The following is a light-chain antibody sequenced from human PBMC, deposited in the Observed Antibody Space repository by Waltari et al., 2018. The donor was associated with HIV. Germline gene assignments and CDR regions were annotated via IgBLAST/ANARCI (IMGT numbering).Light chain of an antibody. CDR3: FSTDSSGNHRV. CDR1: ALPKKY. CDR2: EDN. Sequence: SYELTQPPSVSVSPGQTARITCSGDALPKKYAYWYQQRSGQAHVLVIYEDNKRPSGIPERFSGSSSGTMATLTISGAQVEDEADYSCFSTDSSGNHRVFGGGTKLTVL. J-gene: IGLJ3*02. V-gene: IGLV3-10*01.